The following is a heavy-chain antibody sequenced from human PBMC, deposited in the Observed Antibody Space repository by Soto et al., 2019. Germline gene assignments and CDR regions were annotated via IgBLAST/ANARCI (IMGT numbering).Heavy chain of an antibody. D-gene: IGHD6-6*01. V-gene: IGHV4-34*01. CDR1: SGSSSGYY. Sequence: LSLTCSIYSGSSSGYYWSWIRQPPGKGLEWIGEISQSGNTNYSPSLKSRVSISIDTSKKQFSLNLASVSAADTAVYYCARAPKVSGSSQTRPDFWGQGTLVTVSS. J-gene: IGHJ4*02. CDR3: ARAPKVSGSSQTRPDF. CDR2: ISQSGNT.